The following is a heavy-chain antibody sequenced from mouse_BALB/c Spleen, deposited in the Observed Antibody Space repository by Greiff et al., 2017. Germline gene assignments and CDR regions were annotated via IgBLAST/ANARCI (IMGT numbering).Heavy chain of an antibody. Sequence: EVKVVESGGDLVKPGGSLKLSCAASGFTFSSYGMSWVRQTPDKRLEWVATISSGGSYTYYPDSVKGRFTISRDNAKNTLYLQMSSLKSEVTAMYYCARPHYYGSSYGWYFDVWGAGTTVTVSS. V-gene: IGHV5-6*01. CDR1: GFTFSSYG. CDR2: ISSGGSYT. J-gene: IGHJ1*01. D-gene: IGHD1-1*01. CDR3: ARPHYYGSSYGWYFDV.